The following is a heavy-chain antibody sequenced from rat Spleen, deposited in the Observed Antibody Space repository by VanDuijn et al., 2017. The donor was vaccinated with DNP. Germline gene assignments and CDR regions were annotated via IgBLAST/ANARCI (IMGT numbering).Heavy chain of an antibody. V-gene: IGHV5S10*01. CDR3: STLNYYASLSGYFDY. J-gene: IGHJ2*01. CDR2: IVHDGSRT. Sequence: EVQLVESGGGLVQPGRSLKLSGAASGFTSSAYTMAWVRQPPKRGLEWVATIVHDGSRTYYRDSVKGRFTVSRDNAKSTLYLQMDSLRSDDTATYYCSTLNYYASLSGYFDYWGQGVMVTVSS. D-gene: IGHD1-12*01. CDR1: GFTSSAYT.